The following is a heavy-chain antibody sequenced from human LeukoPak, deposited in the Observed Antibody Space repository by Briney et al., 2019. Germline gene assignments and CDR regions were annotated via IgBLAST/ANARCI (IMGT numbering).Heavy chain of an antibody. CDR2: IYYSGST. CDR1: GGSISSGGYY. D-gene: IGHD6-6*01. J-gene: IGHJ4*02. CDR3: VSHSSSSGHLDY. Sequence: PSQTLSLTCTVSGGSISSGGYYWSWIRQHPGKGLEWIGYIYYSGSTYYNPSLKSRVTISVDTSKNQFSLKLSSVTAADTAVYYCVSHSSSSGHLDYWGQGTLVTVSS. V-gene: IGHV4-31*03.